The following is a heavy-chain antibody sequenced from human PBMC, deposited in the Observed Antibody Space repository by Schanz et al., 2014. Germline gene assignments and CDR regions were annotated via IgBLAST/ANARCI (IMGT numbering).Heavy chain of an antibody. Sequence: QVQLQESGPGLVKPSQTLSLTCTVSGGSISSGGYYWSWIRQHPGKGLEWIGYIYYSGSTYYNPSLKNRVTISVDTSKNQFSLKLRSVTAADTAVYYGARAEINGGYARYYHGMDVWGQGTTVTVSS. V-gene: IGHV4-31*03. CDR1: GGSISSGGYY. CDR2: IYYSGST. J-gene: IGHJ6*02. D-gene: IGHD5-12*01. CDR3: ARAEINGGYARYYHGMDV.